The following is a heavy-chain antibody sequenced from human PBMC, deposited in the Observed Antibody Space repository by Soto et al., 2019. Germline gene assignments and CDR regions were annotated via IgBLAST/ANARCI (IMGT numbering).Heavy chain of an antibody. CDR1: GYSFTSYW. J-gene: IGHJ6*02. Sequence: GESLKISCKGSGYSFTSYWIGWVRQMPGKGLEWMGIIYPGDSDTRYSPSLQGQVTISADKSISTAYLQWSSLKASDTAMYYCARQENRRYYYYGMDVWGQGTTVTVSS. CDR3: ARQENRRYYYYGMDV. CDR2: IYPGDSDT. V-gene: IGHV5-51*01.